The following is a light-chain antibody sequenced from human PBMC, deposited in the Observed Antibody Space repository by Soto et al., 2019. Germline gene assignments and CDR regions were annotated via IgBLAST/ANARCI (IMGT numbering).Light chain of an antibody. CDR2: DAS. CDR1: QSISNW. J-gene: IGKJ1*01. V-gene: IGKV1-5*01. Sequence: DIQMTQSPSTLSGSVGDRVTITCRASQSISNWLAWYQQKPGKAPKVLIYDASSLESGVPSRFSGSGSGTEFTLTIRSLQPDDFATYYCKQYNSYLRTFGQGTKVDIK. CDR3: KQYNSYLRT.